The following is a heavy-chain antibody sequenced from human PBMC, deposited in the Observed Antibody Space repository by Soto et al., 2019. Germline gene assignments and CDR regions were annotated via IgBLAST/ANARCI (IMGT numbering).Heavy chain of an antibody. CDR2: FFTGGST. V-gene: IGHV3-53*05. D-gene: IGHD1-7*01. Sequence: GGSLRLSCAAAGFNVSDNYMGWVRQAPGKGLEWVSSFFTGGSTDYADSVKGRFTISRDDSKNTVYLQTNSLRSEDTAVYYCARERTGTLSYSYFDYWGQGTLVTVSS. J-gene: IGHJ4*02. CDR1: GFNVSDNY. CDR3: ARERTGTLSYSYFDY.